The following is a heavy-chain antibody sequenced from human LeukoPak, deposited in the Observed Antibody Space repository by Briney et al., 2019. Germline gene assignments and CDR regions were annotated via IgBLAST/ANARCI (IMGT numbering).Heavy chain of an antibody. CDR2: ISSSSTI. J-gene: IGHJ4*02. V-gene: IGHV3-48*01. D-gene: IGHD3-9*01. CDR1: GFTFSSYS. CDR3: ARAYYDILTGPFFPDY. Sequence: GGSLRLSCAASGFTFSSYSMNWVRQAPGKGLEWVSYISSSSTIYYADSVKGRFTISRDNAKNSLYLQMNSLRAEDTAVYYCARAYYDILTGPFFPDYWGQGTLVTVSS.